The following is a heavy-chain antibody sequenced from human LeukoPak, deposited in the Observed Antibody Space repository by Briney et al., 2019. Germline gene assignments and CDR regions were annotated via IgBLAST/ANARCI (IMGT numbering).Heavy chain of an antibody. CDR1: GFTFSSYA. V-gene: IGHV3-53*01. CDR2: IYSGGYT. Sequence: GGSLRLSCAASGFTFSSYAMSWVRQAPGKGLEWVSVIYSGGYTYYADSVKGRFTISRDSSKNTLYLQMNSLRAEDTAVYYCARANDYGDYWADYWGQGTLVTVSS. CDR3: ARANDYGDYWADY. J-gene: IGHJ4*02. D-gene: IGHD4-17*01.